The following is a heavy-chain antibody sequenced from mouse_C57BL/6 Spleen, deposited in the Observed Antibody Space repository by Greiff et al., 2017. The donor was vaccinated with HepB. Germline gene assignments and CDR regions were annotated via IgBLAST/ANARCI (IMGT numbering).Heavy chain of an antibody. V-gene: IGHV5-16*01. CDR1: GFTFSDYY. CDR3: ARDDGYYGIPFAY. J-gene: IGHJ3*01. CDR2: INYDGSST. D-gene: IGHD2-3*01. Sequence: EVKLMESEGGLVQPGSSMKLSCTASGFTFSDYYMAWVRQVPEKGLEWVANINYDGSSTYYLDSLKSRFIISRDNAKNILYLQMSSLKSEDTATYYCARDDGYYGIPFAYWGQGTLVTVSA.